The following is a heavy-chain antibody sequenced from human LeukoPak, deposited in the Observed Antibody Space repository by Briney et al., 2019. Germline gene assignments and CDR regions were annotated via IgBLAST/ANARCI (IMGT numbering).Heavy chain of an antibody. D-gene: IGHD4-17*01. CDR2: ISSNGGST. CDR1: GFTFSSYV. J-gene: IGHJ4*02. V-gene: IGHV3-64*01. Sequence: GGSLRLSCAASGFTFSSYVMYWVRQAPGKGLEYVSSISSNGGSTYYANSVKGRFTISRDNSKNTLYLQMGSLRAEDMAVYYCALPLRDGDFYFDYWGQGALVTVSS. CDR3: ALPLRDGDFYFDY.